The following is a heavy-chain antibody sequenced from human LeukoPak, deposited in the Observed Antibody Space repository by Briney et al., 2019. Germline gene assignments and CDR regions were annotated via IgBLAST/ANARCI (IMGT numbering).Heavy chain of an antibody. CDR1: GYTFTGYY. J-gene: IGHJ4*02. D-gene: IGHD6-13*01. CDR3: ARDRVAAAGTPYHFDY. V-gene: IGHV1-2*02. Sequence: ASVKVPCKASGYTFTGYYMHWVRQAPGQGLEWMGWINPNSGGTNYAQKFQGRVTMTRDTSISTAYMELSRLRSDDTAVYYCARDRVAAAGTPYHFDYWGQGTLVTVSS. CDR2: INPNSGGT.